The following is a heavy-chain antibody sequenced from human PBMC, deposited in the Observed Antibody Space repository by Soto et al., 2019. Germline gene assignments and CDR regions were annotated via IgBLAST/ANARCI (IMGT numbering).Heavy chain of an antibody. V-gene: IGHV6-1*01. CDR3: ARDISFGSGIDYYGMDV. D-gene: IGHD6-19*01. CDR2: TYYRSKWYN. J-gene: IGHJ6*02. CDR1: GDSVSSNSAA. Sequence: PSQTLSLTCAISGDSVSSNSAAWNWIRQSPSRGLEWLGRTYYRSKWYNDYAVSVKSRITINPDTSKNQFSLQLNSVTPEDTAVYYCARDISFGSGIDYYGMDVWGQGTTVPVSS.